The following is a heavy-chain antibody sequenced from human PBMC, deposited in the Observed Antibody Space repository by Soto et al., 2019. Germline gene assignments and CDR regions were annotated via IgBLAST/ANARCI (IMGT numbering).Heavy chain of an antibody. CDR1: GGSISSGGYY. Sequence: QVQLQESGPGLVKPSQTLSLTCTVSGGSISSGGYYWSWIRQHPGKGLEWIGNIQYSGSTYYNRSIKNRFTLTVDTSKNQVSLKRSSVTAAGTAVYYCASYHQSYAFDIWGHGTMVTFSS. CDR2: IQYSGST. CDR3: ASYHQSYAFDI. J-gene: IGHJ3*02. D-gene: IGHD2-2*01. V-gene: IGHV4-31*03.